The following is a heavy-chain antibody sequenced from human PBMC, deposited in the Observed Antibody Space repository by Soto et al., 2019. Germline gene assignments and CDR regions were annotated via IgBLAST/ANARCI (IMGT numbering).Heavy chain of an antibody. D-gene: IGHD3-10*01. CDR2: IYHSGST. CDR3: ARVLVRGVIPWFDP. CDR1: GGSISSGGYS. J-gene: IGHJ5*02. V-gene: IGHV4-30-2*01. Sequence: SETLSLTCAVSGGSISSGGYSWSWIRQPPGKGLEWIGYIYHSGSTYYNPSLKSRVTISVDRSKNQFSLKLSSVTAADTAVYYCARVLVRGVIPWFDPWGQGTLVTVSS.